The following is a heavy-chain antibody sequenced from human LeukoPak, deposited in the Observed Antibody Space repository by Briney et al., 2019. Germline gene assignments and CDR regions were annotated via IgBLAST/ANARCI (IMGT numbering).Heavy chain of an antibody. CDR1: GFTFSDYY. J-gene: IGHJ4*02. D-gene: IGHD1-7*01. CDR2: ISSSGSTI. V-gene: IGHV3-11*01. CDR3: AKVRVVFNWNYAYYFDS. Sequence: GGSLRLSCAASGFTFSDYYMSWIRQAPGKGLEWVSYISSSGSTIYYADSVKGRFTISRDNAKNSLYLQMNSLRAEDTAVYYCAKVRVVFNWNYAYYFDSWGQGTLVTVSS.